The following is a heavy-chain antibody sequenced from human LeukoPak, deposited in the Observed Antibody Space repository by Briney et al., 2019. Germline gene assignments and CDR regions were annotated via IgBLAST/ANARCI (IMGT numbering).Heavy chain of an antibody. CDR2: INSDASDT. CDR1: GFTFSRHW. J-gene: IGHJ4*02. CDR3: ATTAGDYGYFDY. Sequence: GGSLRLSCAASGFTFSRHWMHWVRQAPGKGLVWISRINSDASDTNYADFVKGRFTISRDNAKNSLYLQMNSLRAEDTAVYYCATTAGDYGYFDYWGQGTLVTVSS. D-gene: IGHD4-17*01. V-gene: IGHV3-74*01.